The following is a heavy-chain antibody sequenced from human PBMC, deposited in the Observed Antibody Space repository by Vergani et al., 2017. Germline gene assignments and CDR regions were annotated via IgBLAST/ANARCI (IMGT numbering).Heavy chain of an antibody. CDR3: VKGGFGVVIGGEFGAS. V-gene: IGHV3-9*01. J-gene: IGHJ4*02. CDR2: ISWDSGST. D-gene: IGHD3-3*01. Sequence: EVHLVESGGRLVQPGGSLRLSCEASGFTFDDYAMNWVRQKPGKGLEWVSGISWDSGSTGYAGSFKGRLTISRDNTKRSLYLQMNSLRPEDTALYYCVKGGFGVVIGGEFGASWGQGSLVIVSS. CDR1: GFTFDDYA.